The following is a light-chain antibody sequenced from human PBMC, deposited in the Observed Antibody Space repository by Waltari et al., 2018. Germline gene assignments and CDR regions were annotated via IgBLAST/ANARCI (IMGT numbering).Light chain of an antibody. Sequence: AIQMTQSPSSLSASVGDRVTITCRASQGIRNDLGWYQQKPGKAPKLLVYAASSVQSGVPSRFGGSGSGTEFTLTISSLQPEDSATYYCLQDYNYPWTFGQGTSVEIK. CDR2: AAS. J-gene: IGKJ1*01. V-gene: IGKV1-6*01. CDR1: QGIRND. CDR3: LQDYNYPWT.